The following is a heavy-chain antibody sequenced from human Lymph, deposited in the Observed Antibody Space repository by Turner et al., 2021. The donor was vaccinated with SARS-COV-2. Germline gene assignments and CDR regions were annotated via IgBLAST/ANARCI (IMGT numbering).Heavy chain of an antibody. Sequence: EVQLVESGGGLVQPGGFLRLSCAASGITVSSNYMSWVRQAPGKGLEGVSVIYSGGSTFYADSVKGRFTISRDKSKNTLYLQMNSLRAEDTAVYYCARDFREGAFDIWGQGTMVTISS. CDR3: ARDFREGAFDI. CDR1: GITVSSNY. J-gene: IGHJ3*02. V-gene: IGHV3-66*01. D-gene: IGHD3-10*01. CDR2: IYSGGST.